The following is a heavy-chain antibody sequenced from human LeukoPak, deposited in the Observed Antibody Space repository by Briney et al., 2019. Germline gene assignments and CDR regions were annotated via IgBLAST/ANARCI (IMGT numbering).Heavy chain of an antibody. CDR2: IIPILGIA. Sequence: SVKVSCKASGGTFSSYTISWVRQAPGQGLEWMGRIIPILGIANYAQKFQGRVTITADKSTSTAYMELSSLRSEDTAVYSCARGDSRQVITWYFDLWGRGTLVTVSS. D-gene: IGHD3-9*01. J-gene: IGHJ2*01. CDR1: GGTFSSYT. V-gene: IGHV1-69*02. CDR3: ARGDSRQVITWYFDL.